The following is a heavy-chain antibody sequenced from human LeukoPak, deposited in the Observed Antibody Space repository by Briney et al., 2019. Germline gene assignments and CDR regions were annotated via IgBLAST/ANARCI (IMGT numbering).Heavy chain of an antibody. V-gene: IGHV3-23*01. CDR3: AKGQYQVIQPIHP. CDR2: ISGSGVST. CDR1: GFTFSSYA. D-gene: IGHD2-2*01. Sequence: GGSLRLSCAASGFTFSSYAMSWVRQAPGKGLEWVSAISGSGVSTYYADSLKGRFTISRDNSKNTLYLQGNSLRAEDTAVYYCAKGQYQVIQPIHPWGQGTLVTVSS. J-gene: IGHJ5*02.